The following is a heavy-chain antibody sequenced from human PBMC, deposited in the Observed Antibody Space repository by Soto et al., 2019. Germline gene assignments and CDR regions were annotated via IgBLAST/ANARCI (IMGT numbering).Heavy chain of an antibody. D-gene: IGHD3-10*01. Sequence: GGSLRLSCAASGFTFRSYTMNWVRQAPGKGLESVSYITGSSSTMYYADSVKGRFTISRDNAGNSLYLQMNSLRAEDTAVYYCARGRGSGSYYNNWFDPWGQGTLVTVSS. J-gene: IGHJ5*02. CDR3: ARGRGSGSYYNNWFDP. CDR2: ITGSSSTM. V-gene: IGHV3-48*01. CDR1: GFTFRSYT.